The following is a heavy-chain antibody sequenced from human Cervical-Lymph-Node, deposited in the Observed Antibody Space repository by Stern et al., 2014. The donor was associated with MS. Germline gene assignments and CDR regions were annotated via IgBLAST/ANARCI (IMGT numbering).Heavy chain of an antibody. CDR2: VSPDVSRT. D-gene: IGHD1-7*01. J-gene: IGHJ5*02. CDR1: GFTFSSYW. V-gene: IGHV3-74*01. CDR3: ARDSLEGRTKFDP. Sequence: VQLVESEGGLVQPGGSLSLSCAASGFTFSSYWMHWVRQAPGKGPVWVSRVSPDVSRTHYADSVKGRFIISRDNAKNALYLQMNSLRAEDTALYYCARDSLEGRTKFDPWGQGTLVVVSS.